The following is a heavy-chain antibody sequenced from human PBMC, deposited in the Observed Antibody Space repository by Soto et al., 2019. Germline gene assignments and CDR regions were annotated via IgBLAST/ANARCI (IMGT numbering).Heavy chain of an antibody. CDR2: ISGSGGST. D-gene: IGHD6-19*01. CDR1: GFTFSSYA. CDR3: AKDSPTRASSGWYAKDY. Sequence: GGSLRLSCEASGFTFSSYAMSWVRQAPGKGLEWVSAISGSGGSTYYADSVRGRFTISRDKSKNTLYLQMNSLRAEDTAVYHCAKDSPTRASSGWYAKDYWGQGTLVTVSS. J-gene: IGHJ4*02. V-gene: IGHV3-23*01.